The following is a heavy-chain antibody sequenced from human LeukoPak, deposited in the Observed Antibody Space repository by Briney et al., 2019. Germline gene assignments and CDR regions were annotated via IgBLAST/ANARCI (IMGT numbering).Heavy chain of an antibody. CDR1: GFTFSDYY. CDR2: ISSSGSTI. D-gene: IGHD2-2*01. Sequence: SGGSLRLSCAASGFTFSDYYMSWIRQAPGKGLEWVSYISSSGSTISYADSVKGRFTISRDNAKNSLYLQMNSLRAEDTAVYYCARDCPLTVAPLCIFDYWGQGPPVTVSS. V-gene: IGHV3-11*04. J-gene: IGHJ4*02. CDR3: ARDCPLTVAPLCIFDY.